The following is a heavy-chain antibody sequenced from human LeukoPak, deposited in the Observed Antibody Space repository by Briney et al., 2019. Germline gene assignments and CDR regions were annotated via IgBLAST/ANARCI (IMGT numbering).Heavy chain of an antibody. V-gene: IGHV3-23*01. D-gene: IGHD4-17*01. J-gene: IGHJ3*02. CDR1: GFTFSTYT. Sequence: GGSQRLSCAASGFTFSTYTMKWVRQAPGKGLEWVSAISGSGDKTYYADSVKGRFTISRDSSKNTMYLQMNSLRAEDTAVYYCAKDPNGDYIGTFDIWGQGTMVIVS. CDR2: ISGSGDKT. CDR3: AKDPNGDYIGTFDI.